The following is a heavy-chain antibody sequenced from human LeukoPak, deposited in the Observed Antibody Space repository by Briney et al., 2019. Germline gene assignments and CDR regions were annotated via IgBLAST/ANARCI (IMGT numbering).Heavy chain of an antibody. CDR1: GFYVNTNY. J-gene: IGHJ4*02. D-gene: IGHD5-18*01. CDR2: ISSSSSYI. Sequence: GGSLRLSCAASGFYVNTNYMNWVRQAPGKGLEWVSSISSSSSYIYYADSVKGRFTISRDNSKNTLYLQMNSLRAEDTAVYYCARDERGYPYWGQGTPVTVSS. V-gene: IGHV3-21*04. CDR3: ARDERGYPY.